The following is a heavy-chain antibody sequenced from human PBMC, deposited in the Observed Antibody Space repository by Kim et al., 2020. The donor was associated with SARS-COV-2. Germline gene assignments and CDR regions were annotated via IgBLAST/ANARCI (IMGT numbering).Heavy chain of an antibody. J-gene: IGHJ6*02. Sequence: GGSLRLSCAASGFTVSSNYMSWVRQAPGKGLEWVSVIYSGGSTYYADSVKGRLTISRHNSKNTLYLQMNSLRAEDTAVYYCARAGLRFLEWITGGMDVWGQGTTVTVSS. V-gene: IGHV3-53*04. CDR3: ARAGLRFLEWITGGMDV. CDR1: GFTVSSNY. D-gene: IGHD3-3*01. CDR2: IYSGGST.